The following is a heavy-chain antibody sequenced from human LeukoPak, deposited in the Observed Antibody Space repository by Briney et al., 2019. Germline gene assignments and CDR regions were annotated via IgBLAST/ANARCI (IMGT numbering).Heavy chain of an antibody. Sequence: GESLRLSCIVSGFTFSNNWMGWVRQAPGKGLECLANINPDGSEKPYVDSVKGRFTISRDNAKDSVFLQMNSLRVEDTAVYYCARWGFAGGLDYWAQGTLVTVSS. CDR2: INPDGSEK. CDR1: GFTFSNNW. J-gene: IGHJ4*02. V-gene: IGHV3-7*01. CDR3: ARWGFAGGLDY. D-gene: IGHD3-16*01.